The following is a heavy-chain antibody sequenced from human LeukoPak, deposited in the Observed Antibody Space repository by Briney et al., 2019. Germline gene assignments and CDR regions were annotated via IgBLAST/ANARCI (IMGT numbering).Heavy chain of an antibody. J-gene: IGHJ6*03. CDR3: ARLAAVADLLDYYYYYYMDV. D-gene: IGHD6-19*01. CDR2: IYYSGST. CDR1: GGSISSYY. Sequence: PSETLSLTCTVSGGSISSYYWSWIRQPPGKGLEWIGYIYYSGSTNYNPSLKSRVTISVDTSKNQFSLKLSSVTAADTAVYYCARLAAVADLLDYYYYYYMDVWGKGTTVTVSS. V-gene: IGHV4-59*01.